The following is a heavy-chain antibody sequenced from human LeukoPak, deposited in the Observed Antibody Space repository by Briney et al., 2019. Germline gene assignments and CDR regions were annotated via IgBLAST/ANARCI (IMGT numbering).Heavy chain of an antibody. D-gene: IGHD3-16*01. CDR3: TRRFSQFDY. CDR2: IRSKAYGGTT. J-gene: IGHJ4*02. Sequence: GGSLRLSCTASGFTFGDYAMSWVRQAPGKGLKWVGFIRSKAYGGTTEYAASVKGRFTISRDDSKSIAYLQMNSLKTEDTAVYYCTRRFSQFDYWGQGTLVTVSS. V-gene: IGHV3-49*04. CDR1: GFTFGDYA.